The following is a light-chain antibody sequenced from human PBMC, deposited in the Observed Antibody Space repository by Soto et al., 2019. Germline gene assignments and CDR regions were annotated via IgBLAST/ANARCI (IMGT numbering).Light chain of an antibody. CDR2: EVS. CDR1: SXDVGGYNY. CDR3: SSYTSSRAYV. V-gene: IGLV2-14*01. J-gene: IGLJ1*01. Sequence: QSALAQPASVSRSPGQSITISCTGTSXDVGGYNYVSWYQQQSGKAPKLMIHEVSNRPSGVSNRFSGSKSGNTASLTISGLQAEDEADYYCSSYTSSRAYVFGIGTKVTVL.